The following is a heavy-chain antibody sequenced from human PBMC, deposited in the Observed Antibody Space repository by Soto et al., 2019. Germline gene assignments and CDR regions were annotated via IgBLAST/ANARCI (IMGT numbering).Heavy chain of an antibody. D-gene: IGHD2-21*02. J-gene: IGHJ4*02. Sequence: DLVESGGGVVQPGRSLRLSCAASGFTFSYYGMHWVRQAPGQGLEWVAFVWFDGTKEFYADSVKGRFTISRDNSNNTLYLQMNSLRAEDTALYYCARVSTGDTSPNYFDFWGQGTLVTVSS. CDR1: GFTFSYYG. CDR2: VWFDGTKE. V-gene: IGHV3-33*01. CDR3: ARVSTGDTSPNYFDF.